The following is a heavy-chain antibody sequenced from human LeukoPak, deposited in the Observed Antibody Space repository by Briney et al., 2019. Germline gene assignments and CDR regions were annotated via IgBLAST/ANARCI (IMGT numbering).Heavy chain of an antibody. Sequence: SETLSLTCSVSGGSISAYYWSWIRQPPGKTLEWIGCIYYSGSTNYNPSLKSRVTMSVDTSKNQFSLNLRSVTAADTAMYFCARHVYSYGLRDAFDIWGQGTRVTVSS. D-gene: IGHD3-10*01. V-gene: IGHV4-59*08. J-gene: IGHJ3*02. CDR3: ARHVYSYGLRDAFDI. CDR2: IYYSGST. CDR1: GGSISAYY.